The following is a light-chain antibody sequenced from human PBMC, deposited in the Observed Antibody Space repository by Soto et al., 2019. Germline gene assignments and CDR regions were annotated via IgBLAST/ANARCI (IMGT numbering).Light chain of an antibody. CDR1: SSDIGGYNV. Sequence: QSALTQPASVSGSPGQSITIACTGTSSDIGGYNVVSWYQQHPGKAPKLLIYDVRNRPSGVSNRFSGSKSGNTASLTISGLQADDEAHYYCNSYSTVSTYVFGTGTKLTVL. V-gene: IGLV2-14*01. CDR2: DVR. J-gene: IGLJ1*01. CDR3: NSYSTVSTYV.